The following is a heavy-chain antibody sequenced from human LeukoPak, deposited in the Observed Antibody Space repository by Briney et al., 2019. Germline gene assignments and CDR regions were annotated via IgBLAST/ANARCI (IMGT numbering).Heavy chain of an antibody. CDR2: ISGSGGST. CDR1: GFTFSSYA. V-gene: IGHV3-23*01. J-gene: IGHJ4*02. CDR3: AKDPGGRFGSGWYGGDYFDY. D-gene: IGHD6-19*01. Sequence: QPGGSLRLSCAASGFTFSSYAMSWVRQAPGKGLEWVSAISGSGGSTYYADSVKGRFTISRDNSKNTLYLQMNSLRAEDTAVYYCAKDPGGRFGSGWYGGDYFDYWGQGTLVTVSS.